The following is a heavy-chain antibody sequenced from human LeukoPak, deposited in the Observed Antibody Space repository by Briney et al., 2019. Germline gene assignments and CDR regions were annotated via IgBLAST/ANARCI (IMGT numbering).Heavy chain of an antibody. Sequence: SETLSLTCTVSGGSIISDIYFWGWIRQSPGQGLAWIGSIYYSGSTYYNPSLKSRVTMSLDTSKNQVSLKLNSVTAADTAVYYCARHISSGGTYAHFDYWGQGTLVTVSS. D-gene: IGHD1-26*01. CDR2: IYYSGST. J-gene: IGHJ4*02. CDR3: ARHISSGGTYAHFDY. V-gene: IGHV4-39*01. CDR1: GGSIISDIYF.